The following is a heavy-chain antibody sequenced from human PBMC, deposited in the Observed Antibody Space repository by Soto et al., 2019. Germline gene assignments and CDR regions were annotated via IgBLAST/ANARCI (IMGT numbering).Heavy chain of an antibody. D-gene: IGHD4-17*01. J-gene: IGHJ5*02. CDR3: TTGRDYGAPRGLDRFSWFDP. CDR1: GYTFTSYY. V-gene: IGHV1-46*01. CDR2: INPSGGST. Sequence: ASVKVSCKASGYTFTSYYMHWVRQAPGQGLEWMGIINPSGGSTSYAQKFQGRVTMTRDTSTSTVYMELNSLKTEDTAVYYCTTGRDYGAPRGLDRFSWFDPWGQGTLVTVSS.